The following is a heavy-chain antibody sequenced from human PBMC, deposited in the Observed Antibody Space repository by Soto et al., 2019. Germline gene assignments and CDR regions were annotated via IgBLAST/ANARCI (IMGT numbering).Heavy chain of an antibody. J-gene: IGHJ4*02. D-gene: IGHD3-3*01. Sequence: SETLSLTCTVSGGSFKSGGYSWSWIRQPPGKGLEWIGYVYHTGRTSYNPSLKSRVSISMDTSKNQFSLNLDSVTAADTAVYFCARDFAYFDSWGQGTLVTVSS. CDR3: ARDFAYFDS. V-gene: IGHV4-61*08. CDR1: GGSFKSGGYS. CDR2: VYHTGRT.